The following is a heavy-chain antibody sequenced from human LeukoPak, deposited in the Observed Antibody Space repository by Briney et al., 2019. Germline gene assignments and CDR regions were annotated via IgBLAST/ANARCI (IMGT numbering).Heavy chain of an antibody. V-gene: IGHV1-8*01. D-gene: IGHD1-1*01. CDR2: MNPNSGNT. CDR1: GYTFTSYD. CDR3: ARDHDDSNWFDP. Sequence: GASVKVSCKASGYTFTSYDINWVRQATGQGLEWMGWMNPNSGNTGYAQKFQGRVTMTRNTSISTAYMELSSLRSEDTAVYYCARDHDDSNWFDPWGQGTLVTVSS. J-gene: IGHJ5*02.